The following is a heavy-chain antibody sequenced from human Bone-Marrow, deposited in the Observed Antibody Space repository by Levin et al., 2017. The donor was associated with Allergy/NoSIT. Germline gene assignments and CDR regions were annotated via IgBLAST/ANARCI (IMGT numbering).Heavy chain of an antibody. J-gene: IGHJ6*02. CDR1: GGTFSGYA. D-gene: IGHD6-13*01. Sequence: VASVKVSCRASGGTFSGYAFSWVRQAPGQGLEWMGGIIPMFGTTNYAQKFQGRVTITADESTSTIYMALSSLRSEDTAFYYCARDRYGSSYYQREYGMDVWGQGTTVTVSS. CDR3: ARDRYGSSYYQREYGMDV. V-gene: IGHV1-69*13. CDR2: IIPMFGTT.